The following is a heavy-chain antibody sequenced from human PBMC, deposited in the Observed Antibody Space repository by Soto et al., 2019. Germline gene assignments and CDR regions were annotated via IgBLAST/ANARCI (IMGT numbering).Heavy chain of an antibody. J-gene: IGHJ3*02. Sequence: ASVKVSCKASGYIFTGYYIQWVRQAPGQGLEWMGWINTKTGGTKYAQKFQGRVTMTRDTSINTAYMEVSRLRSDDTAVYYCATDKVAFDMWGQGTMVTVS. CDR3: ATDKVAFDM. V-gene: IGHV1-2*02. CDR1: GYIFTGYY. D-gene: IGHD3-9*01. CDR2: INTKTGGT.